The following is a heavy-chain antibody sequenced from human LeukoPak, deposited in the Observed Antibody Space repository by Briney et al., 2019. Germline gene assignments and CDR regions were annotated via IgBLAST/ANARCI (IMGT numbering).Heavy chain of an antibody. CDR2: ISSDGSII. V-gene: IGHV3-11*01. J-gene: IGHJ4*02. D-gene: IGHD3/OR15-3a*01. Sequence: PGGSLRLSCAASGFPFSDYFMSWIRQAPGKGLQWVSYISSDGSIIKYADSVKGRLTISRDNAKNSLYLQMKSLRAEDTAVYYCARGSFGPGRPVYRGQGTLVTVSS. CDR1: GFPFSDYF. CDR3: ARGSFGPGRPVY.